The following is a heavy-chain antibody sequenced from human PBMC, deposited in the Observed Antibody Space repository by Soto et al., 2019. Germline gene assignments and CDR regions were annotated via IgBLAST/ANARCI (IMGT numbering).Heavy chain of an antibody. D-gene: IGHD3-10*01. Sequence: EVQLVESGGGLVKPGGSLRLSCAASGFTFSSYSMNWVRQAPGKGLEWVSSISSGSSYIYYADSVKGRFTISRDNAKNYPXLQMNSLRAEDTAVYYCARSSGGSGKLWNYYGMDVWGQGTTVTVSS. CDR1: GFTFSSYS. J-gene: IGHJ6*02. CDR2: ISSGSSYI. V-gene: IGHV3-21*06. CDR3: ARSSGGSGKLWNYYGMDV.